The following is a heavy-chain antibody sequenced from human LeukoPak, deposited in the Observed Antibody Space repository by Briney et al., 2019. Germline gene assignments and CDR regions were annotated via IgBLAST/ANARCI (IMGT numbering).Heavy chain of an antibody. CDR3: AIVYDTGAYYGGQRGGGIDY. Sequence: SETLSLTCAVYVGSFRIYYWSWIRQSPGKGLEWIGEINHSGSTNYNPSLKSRLTISVDTSKNQFSLKLSSVTAADTAVYYCAIVYDTGAYYGGQRGGGIDYWGQGTLVTVSS. D-gene: IGHD3-22*01. V-gene: IGHV4-34*01. J-gene: IGHJ4*02. CDR1: VGSFRIYY. CDR2: INHSGST.